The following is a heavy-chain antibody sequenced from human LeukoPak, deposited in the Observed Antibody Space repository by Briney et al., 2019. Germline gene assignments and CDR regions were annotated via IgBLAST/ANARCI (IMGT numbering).Heavy chain of an antibody. CDR2: ISGSGGTT. CDR3: ARETSKAFDI. J-gene: IGHJ3*02. CDR1: GFTFSSYA. V-gene: IGHV3-23*01. Sequence: GGSLRLSCAASGFTFSSYAMSWVRQAPGKGLEWVSSISGSGGTTYYADSVKGRFTISRDNSKNTLFLQMNSLRAEDTAVYYCARETSKAFDIWGQGTMVTVSS. D-gene: IGHD2-2*01.